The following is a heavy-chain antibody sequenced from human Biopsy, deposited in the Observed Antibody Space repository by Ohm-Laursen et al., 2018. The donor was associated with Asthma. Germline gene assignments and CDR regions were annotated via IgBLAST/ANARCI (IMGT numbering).Heavy chain of an antibody. CDR3: VSPPGY. Sequence: SDTLSLTCIVYGGYLTGHYWNWIRRPPGKGLEFIGTIYYSGSTYYNPSLKSRVTLSVDASKNQFSLKLTSVTAADTAVYYCVSPPGYWGQGTRVTVSS. V-gene: IGHV4-39*01. J-gene: IGHJ4*02. CDR2: IYYSGST. CDR1: GGYLTGHY.